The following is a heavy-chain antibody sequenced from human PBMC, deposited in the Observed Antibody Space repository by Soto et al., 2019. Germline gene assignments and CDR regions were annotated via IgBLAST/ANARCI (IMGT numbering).Heavy chain of an antibody. CDR1: GFTFNSYA. Sequence: PGGSLRLSCVASGFTFNSYAMSWVRQAPGKGLEWVSGISANGRKTPYADSVKGRFTISRDNSKKTLFLQITSLRVDDTAVYYCVKDLNYVFWSGYNYYAQEIWGQRTTVIFSS. J-gene: IGHJ6*02. D-gene: IGHD3-3*01. V-gene: IGHV3-23*01. CDR2: ISANGRKT. CDR3: VKDLNYVFWSGYNYYAQEI.